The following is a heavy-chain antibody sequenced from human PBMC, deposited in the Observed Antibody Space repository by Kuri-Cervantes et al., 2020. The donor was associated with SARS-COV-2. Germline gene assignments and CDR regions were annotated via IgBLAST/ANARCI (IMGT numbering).Heavy chain of an antibody. CDR1: GFTFSNYW. V-gene: IGHV3-74*01. Sequence: LSLTCAASGFTFSNYWMHWVRQAPGEGLVWVSRINSDGSTTTYADSVKGRFTTSRDNAKNTLYLQMNSLRAKDTAVYYCARGHWSGYSNAAEMGAFDIWGQGTMVTVSS. CDR3: ARGHWSGYSNAAEMGAFDI. CDR2: INSDGSTT. D-gene: IGHD3-3*01. J-gene: IGHJ3*02.